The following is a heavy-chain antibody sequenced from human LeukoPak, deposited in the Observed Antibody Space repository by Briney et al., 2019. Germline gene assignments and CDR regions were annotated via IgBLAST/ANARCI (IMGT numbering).Heavy chain of an antibody. V-gene: IGHV1-2*02. D-gene: IGHD3-16*01. CDR3: ASGPLGVGY. CDR1: GYTFTGYY. J-gene: IGHJ4*02. Sequence: ASVKVSCKASGYTFTGYYMHWVRQAPGQGLEWMGWINPNSGGTNYAQKFQGRVTMTRDTSTSTVYMELSSLRSEDTAVYYCASGPLGVGYWGQGTLVTVSS. CDR2: INPNSGGT.